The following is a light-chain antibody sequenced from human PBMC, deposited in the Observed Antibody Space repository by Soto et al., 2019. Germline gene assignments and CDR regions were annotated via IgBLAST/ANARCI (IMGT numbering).Light chain of an antibody. CDR1: QSISAH. Sequence: DIQMTQSPSSLSASVGDRVTITCRASQSISAHLNWYQQKPGKAPKVLIYAATNLESGVPSRFSGSGSGTDFTLTISSLQAEDFATYYCQQCYTSPVTFGQGTKVE. V-gene: IGKV1-39*01. CDR3: QQCYTSPVT. CDR2: AAT. J-gene: IGKJ1*01.